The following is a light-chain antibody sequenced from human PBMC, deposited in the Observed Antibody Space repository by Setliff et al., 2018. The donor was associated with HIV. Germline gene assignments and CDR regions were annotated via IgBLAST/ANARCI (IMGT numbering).Light chain of an antibody. CDR3: SSYAGSFYV. CDR2: DVT. CDR1: SSEVGGYNY. V-gene: IGLV2-14*03. J-gene: IGLJ1*01. Sequence: QSALTQPASVSGSPGQSITISCSGTSSEVGGYNYVSWYQQYPGKAPKLMIYDVTKRPSGVSNRFSGSKSGNTASLTISGLQAEDEADYYCSSYAGSFYVFGTGTKVTVL.